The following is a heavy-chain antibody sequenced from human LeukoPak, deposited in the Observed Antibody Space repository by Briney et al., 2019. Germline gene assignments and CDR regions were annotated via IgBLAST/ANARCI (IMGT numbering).Heavy chain of an antibody. CDR2: IYYSGST. D-gene: IGHD2-15*01. Sequence: SQTLSLTCTVSGGSISSGGYYWGWIRQHPGKGLEWIGYIYYSGSTYYNPSLKSRVTISVDTSKNQFSLKLSSVTAADTAVYYCARDWATPYYYGMDVWGQGTTVTVSS. J-gene: IGHJ6*02. CDR1: GGSISSGGYY. V-gene: IGHV4-31*03. CDR3: ARDWATPYYYGMDV.